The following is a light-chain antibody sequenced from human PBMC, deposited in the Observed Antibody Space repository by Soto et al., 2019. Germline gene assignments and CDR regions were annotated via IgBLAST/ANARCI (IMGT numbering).Light chain of an antibody. Sequence: DIQLTQSPSTLSASVGDRVTITCRASQGIVRWLAWYQQKPGKAPKLLIYDAASWESGVPSRFSSSGSGTEFTLTISSLQPDDFATYYCQQFNSYSPGAFGQGTKVDIK. J-gene: IGKJ1*01. CDR2: DAA. CDR3: QQFNSYSPGA. CDR1: QGIVRW. V-gene: IGKV1-5*01.